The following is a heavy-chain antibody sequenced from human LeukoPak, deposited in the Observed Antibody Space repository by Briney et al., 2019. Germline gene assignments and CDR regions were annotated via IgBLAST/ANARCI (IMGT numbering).Heavy chain of an antibody. D-gene: IGHD3-22*01. V-gene: IGHV3-23*01. CDR1: GFTFSSYA. CDR3: AKDLGYYYDSSGYYPFDY. CDR2: ISGSGGST. Sequence: GGSLRLSCAASGFTFSSYAMSWVRQAPGKGLEWVSAISGSGGSTYYADSVKGRLTISRDNSKNTLYLQMNSLRAEDTAVYYCAKDLGYYYDSSGYYPFDYWGQGTLVTVSS. J-gene: IGHJ4*02.